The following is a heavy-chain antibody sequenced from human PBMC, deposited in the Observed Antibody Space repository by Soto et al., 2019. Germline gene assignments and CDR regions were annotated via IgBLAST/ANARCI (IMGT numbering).Heavy chain of an antibody. Sequence: PGGSLRLSCAASGFTFSAYWMNWVRQAPGKGLEWVAYINTDGSEKNYVDSVKGRFTISRDNAKKSLYLQMNSLRVEDTAVYYCARTPRLLDSWGQGTLVTVSS. J-gene: IGHJ4*02. D-gene: IGHD6-6*01. CDR2: INTDGSEK. CDR1: GFTFSAYW. V-gene: IGHV3-7*01. CDR3: ARTPRLLDS.